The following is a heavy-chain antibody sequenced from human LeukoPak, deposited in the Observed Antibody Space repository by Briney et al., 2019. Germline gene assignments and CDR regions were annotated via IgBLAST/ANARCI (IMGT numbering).Heavy chain of an antibody. Sequence: GGSLRLSCAVSGLTFSDYWMHWVRQAPGKGLVWVSRISNDGTSTSYADSVKGRFTISRDNSKNTLYLQMNSLRAEDTAVYYCAKSPWAALYFDYWGQGTLVTVSS. CDR2: ISNDGTST. D-gene: IGHD1-26*01. CDR3: AKSPWAALYFDY. J-gene: IGHJ4*02. V-gene: IGHV3-74*01. CDR1: GLTFSDYW.